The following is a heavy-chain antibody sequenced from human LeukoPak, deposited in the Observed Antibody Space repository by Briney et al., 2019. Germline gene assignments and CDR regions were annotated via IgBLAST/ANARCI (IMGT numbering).Heavy chain of an antibody. CDR3: ASYGANPARYYYYGMDV. J-gene: IGHJ6*02. V-gene: IGHV1-3*01. CDR2: INAGNGNT. Sequence: ASVKVSCKASGYTFTSYAMHWVRQAPGQRLEWMGWINAGNGNTKYSQKFQGRVTITRDTSASTAYMELSSLRSEDTAVYYCASYGANPARYYYYGMDVWGQGTTVTVSS. D-gene: IGHD4-17*01. CDR1: GYTFTSYA.